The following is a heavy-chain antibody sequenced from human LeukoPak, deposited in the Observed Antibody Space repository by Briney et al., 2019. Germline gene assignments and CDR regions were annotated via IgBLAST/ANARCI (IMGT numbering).Heavy chain of an antibody. V-gene: IGHV4-39*01. J-gene: IGHJ4*02. CDR3: ARHLEVATVTRADKRGFDY. Sequence: SETLSLTCTVSGGSISSSSYYWGWIRQPPGKGLEWIGSIYYSGSTYYNPSLKSRVTISVDTSKNQFSLKLSSVTAADTAVYYCARHLEVATVTRADKRGFDYWGQGTLVTVSS. CDR1: GGSISSSSYY. CDR2: IYYSGST. D-gene: IGHD4-17*01.